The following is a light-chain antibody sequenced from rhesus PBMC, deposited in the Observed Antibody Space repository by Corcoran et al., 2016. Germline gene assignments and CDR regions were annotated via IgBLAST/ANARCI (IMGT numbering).Light chain of an antibody. Sequence: DIQMTQSPSSLSASVGDSVTITCRASQGINNYLSWYQQKSGKAPKPLIYYASNLETGVPSRFSGSRSGTDYTLNISSLQPEDIGTYYCQQYGNSPYSFGQWTKVEIK. J-gene: IGKJ2*01. CDR3: QQYGNSPYS. CDR2: YAS. V-gene: IGKV1-66*01. CDR1: QGINNY.